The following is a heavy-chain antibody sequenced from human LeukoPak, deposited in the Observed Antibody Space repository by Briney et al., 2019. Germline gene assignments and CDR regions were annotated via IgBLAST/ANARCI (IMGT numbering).Heavy chain of an antibody. D-gene: IGHD3-9*01. CDR1: GGTFSSYA. J-gene: IGHJ4*02. CDR3: ARDNLVRDILTGYYRWALDY. CDR2: IIPIFGTA. Sequence: SVKVSCKASGGTFSSYAISWVRQAPGQGLEWMGGIIPIFGTANYAQKFQGRVTITADESTSTAYMELSSLRSEDTAVYYCARDNLVRDILTGYYRWALDYWGQGTLVTVSS. V-gene: IGHV1-69*01.